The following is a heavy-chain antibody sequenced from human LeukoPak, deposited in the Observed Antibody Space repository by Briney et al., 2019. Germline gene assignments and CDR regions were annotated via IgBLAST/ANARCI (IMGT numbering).Heavy chain of an antibody. CDR1: GFTFSGYR. Sequence: GALRLSCAASGFTFSGYRMHWVRQAPGKGLVWVSRINTDGSSTSYADSVEGRFTVSRDNAKNTLDLQMNSLRAEDTAVYYCTTQSGAWNFDYWGQGTLVTVSS. D-gene: IGHD1-1*01. CDR2: INTDGSST. CDR3: TTQSGAWNFDY. J-gene: IGHJ4*02. V-gene: IGHV3-74*01.